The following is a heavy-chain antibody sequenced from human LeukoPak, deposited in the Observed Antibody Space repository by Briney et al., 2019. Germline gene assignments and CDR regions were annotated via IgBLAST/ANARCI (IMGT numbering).Heavy chain of an antibody. J-gene: IGHJ4*02. V-gene: IGHV1-58*02. Sequence: AASVKVSCKASGFTFTSSAMQWVRQARGQRLEWIGWIVVGSGNTNYAQKFQERVTITRDMSTSTAYMELSSLRSEDTAVYYCARGVVVVPAAMGYWGQGTLVTVSS. CDR2: IVVGSGNT. D-gene: IGHD2-2*01. CDR1: GFTFTSSA. CDR3: ARGVVVVPAAMGY.